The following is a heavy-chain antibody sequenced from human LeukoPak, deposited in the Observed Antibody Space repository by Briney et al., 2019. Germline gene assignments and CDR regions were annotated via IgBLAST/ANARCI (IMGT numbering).Heavy chain of an antibody. CDR1: GFTFSNYW. V-gene: IGHV3-7*05. D-gene: IGHD2-15*01. CDR3: ARDGGGDIVVAFAFDI. Sequence: GGSLRLSCAASGFTFSNYWMSWVRQAPGKGLEWAAHINQDGSEKYYVDSVKGRFTISRDKAKNSLYLQMNSLRAEDTAVYYGARDGGGDIVVAFAFDIWGQGTMVTVSS. CDR2: INQDGSEK. J-gene: IGHJ3*02.